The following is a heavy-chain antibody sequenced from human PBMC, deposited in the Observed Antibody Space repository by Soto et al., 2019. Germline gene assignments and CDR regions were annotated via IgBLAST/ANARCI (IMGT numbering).Heavy chain of an antibody. CDR1: GGTFSSYA. CDR2: IIPIFGTA. J-gene: IGHJ4*02. D-gene: IGHD3-10*01. Sequence: QVQLVQSGAEVKKPWSSVKVSCKASGGTFSSYAISWVRQAPGQGLEWMGGIIPIFGTANYAQKFQGRVTITADESTSTAYMELSSLRSEDTAVYYCARVPVTMVRGVTPYYFDYWGQGTLVTVSS. CDR3: ARVPVTMVRGVTPYYFDY. V-gene: IGHV1-69*01.